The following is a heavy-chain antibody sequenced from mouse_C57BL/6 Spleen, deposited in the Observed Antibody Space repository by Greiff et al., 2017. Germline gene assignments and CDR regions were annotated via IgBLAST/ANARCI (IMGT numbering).Heavy chain of an antibody. J-gene: IGHJ3*01. CDR3: ARHYGGFAY. Sequence: VQLQQSGAELVKPGASVKISCKASGYAFSSYWMNWVKPRPGKGLEWIGQIYPGDGDTNYNGKFKGKATLTADKSSSTAYMQLSSLTSEDSAVYFCARHYGGFAYWGQGTLVTVSA. CDR2: IYPGDGDT. V-gene: IGHV1-80*01. CDR1: GYAFSSYW. D-gene: IGHD1-1*01.